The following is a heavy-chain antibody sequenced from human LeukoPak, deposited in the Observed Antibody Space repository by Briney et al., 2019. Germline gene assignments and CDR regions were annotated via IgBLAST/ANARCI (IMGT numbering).Heavy chain of an antibody. CDR1: GYSFTSYW. D-gene: IGHD3-10*01. CDR2: IYPGDSDT. CDR3: ARSRLEFDGSGILYYFDY. J-gene: IGHJ4*02. Sequence: GESLKISCKGSGYSFTSYWIGWVRQMPGKGLEWMGIIYPGDSDTRYSPSFQGQVTISADKSISTAYLQWSSLKASDTAMYYCARSRLEFDGSGILYYFDYWGQGTLVTVSS. V-gene: IGHV5-51*01.